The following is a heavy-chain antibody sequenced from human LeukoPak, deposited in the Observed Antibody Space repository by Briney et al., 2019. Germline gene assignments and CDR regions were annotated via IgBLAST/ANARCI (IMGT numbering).Heavy chain of an antibody. D-gene: IGHD3-10*01. CDR1: GFTFSSYA. J-gene: IGHJ6*02. CDR2: ISYDGSNK. CDR3: ARDRWFGELLVRDGPRPPYYYYGMDV. V-gene: IGHV3-30-3*01. Sequence: GGSLRLSCAASGFTFSSYAMHWVRQAPGKGLEWVAVISYDGSNKYYADSVKGRFTISRDNSKNTLYLQMNSLRAEDTAVYYCARDRWFGELLVRDGPRPPYYYYGMDVWGQGTTVTVSS.